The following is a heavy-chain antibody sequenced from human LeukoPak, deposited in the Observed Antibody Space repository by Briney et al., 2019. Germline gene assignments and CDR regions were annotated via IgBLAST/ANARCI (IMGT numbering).Heavy chain of an antibody. CDR2: ISSRSGAI. CDR3: ARGGPGYGYYFDY. J-gene: IGHJ4*02. CDR1: GFTFSSYG. D-gene: IGHD3-9*01. Sequence: GGSLRLSCEASGFTFSSYGMNWVRQAPGKGLEWIAYISSRSGAIYYADSVQGRFTISRDNAKNSLFLQMNSLRAGDTAVCYCARGGPGYGYYFDYWGQGTLVTVSS. V-gene: IGHV3-48*04.